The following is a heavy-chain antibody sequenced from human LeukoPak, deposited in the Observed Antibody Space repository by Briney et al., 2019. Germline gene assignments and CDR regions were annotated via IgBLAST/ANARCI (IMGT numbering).Heavy chain of an antibody. CDR2: IWYDGSNK. D-gene: IGHD2-2*01. CDR1: GFTFSKYG. V-gene: IGHV3-33*01. J-gene: IGHJ4*02. CDR3: ARAGIDNALDY. Sequence: PGMSLRLSCAASGFTFSKYGMNWVRQAPGKGLEWVAIIWYDGSNKYFAESMMGRFTISKDNSRNTVYLQMNSLRIEDTAVYHCARAGIDNALDYWGQGTQVTVSS.